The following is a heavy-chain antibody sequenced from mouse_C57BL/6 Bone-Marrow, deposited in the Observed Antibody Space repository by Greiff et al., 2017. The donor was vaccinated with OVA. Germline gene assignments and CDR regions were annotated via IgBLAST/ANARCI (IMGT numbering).Heavy chain of an antibody. CDR3: TRGDYYGSSLYYFDY. CDR2: IDPETGGT. V-gene: IGHV1-15*01. Sequence: QVQLQQSGAELVRPGASVTLSCKASGYTFTDYEMHWVKQTPVHGLEWIGAIDPETGGTAYNQKFKGKAILTADKSSSTAYMELRSLTSEDSAVYYCTRGDYYGSSLYYFDYWGQGTTLTVSS. D-gene: IGHD1-1*01. CDR1: GYTFTDYE. J-gene: IGHJ2*01.